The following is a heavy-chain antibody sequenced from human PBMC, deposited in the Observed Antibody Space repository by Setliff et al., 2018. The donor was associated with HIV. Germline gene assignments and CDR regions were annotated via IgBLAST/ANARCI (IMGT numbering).Heavy chain of an antibody. Sequence: SETLSLTCTVSGGSNSSSSYYWGWIRQPPGKGLEWIGSIYYSGSTYYNPSLKSRVTISVDTSKNQFSLKLSSVTAADTAVYYCASPASGGSSGQYHYWGQGTLVTVSS. J-gene: IGHJ4*02. CDR1: GGSNSSSSYY. CDR3: ASPASGGSSGQYHY. D-gene: IGHD6-19*01. V-gene: IGHV4-39*01. CDR2: IYYSGST.